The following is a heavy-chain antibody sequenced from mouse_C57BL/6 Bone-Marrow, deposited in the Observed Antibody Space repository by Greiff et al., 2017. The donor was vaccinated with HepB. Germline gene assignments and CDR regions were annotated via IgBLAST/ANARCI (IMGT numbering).Heavy chain of an antibody. CDR1: GYTFTNYW. CDR3: ARTRDYYGSSYAD. D-gene: IGHD1-1*01. CDR2: IYPGGGYT. Sequence: QVQLQQSGAELVRPGTSVKMSCKASGYTFTNYWIGWAKQRPGHGLEWIGDIYPGGGYTNYNEKFKGKATLTADKSSSTAYMQFSSLTSEDSAIYYCARTRDYYGSSYADWGQGTLVTVSA. J-gene: IGHJ3*01. V-gene: IGHV1-63*01.